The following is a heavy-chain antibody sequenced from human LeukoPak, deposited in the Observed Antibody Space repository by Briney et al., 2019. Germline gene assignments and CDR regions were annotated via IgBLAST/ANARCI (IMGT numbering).Heavy chain of an antibody. Sequence: GGSLRLSCAASGFTVSSNYMSWVRQAPGKGLEWVSVIYSGGSTYYADSVKGRFTISRDNSKNTLYLQMNSLRAEDTAVYYCAREKVVVRGFRNAFDIWGQGTMVTVSS. J-gene: IGHJ3*02. V-gene: IGHV3-53*01. D-gene: IGHD3-10*01. CDR2: IYSGGST. CDR3: AREKVVVRGFRNAFDI. CDR1: GFTVSSNY.